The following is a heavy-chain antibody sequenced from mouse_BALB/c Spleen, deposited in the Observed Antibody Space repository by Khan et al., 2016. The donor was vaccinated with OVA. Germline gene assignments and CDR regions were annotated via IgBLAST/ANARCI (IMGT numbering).Heavy chain of an antibody. J-gene: IGHJ3*01. CDR1: GYTFTDFT. Sequence: VKLLESGAELVRPGVSVKISCKGSGYTFTDFTLHWVKQSHAMSLEWIGVISTYYGDATYNQRFKDKATMTVDKSSSTAYMELARLTSEDSASYYCTRGGGGNRFAYWGQGTLVTVSA. CDR2: ISTYYGDA. CDR3: TRGGGGNRFAY. V-gene: IGHV1S137*01.